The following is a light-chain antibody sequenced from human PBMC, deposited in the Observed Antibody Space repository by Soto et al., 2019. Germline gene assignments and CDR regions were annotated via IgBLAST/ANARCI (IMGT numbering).Light chain of an antibody. J-gene: IGLJ1*01. CDR3: GTWDNSLSAGV. CDR2: ENN. Sequence: QSVLTQPPSVSAAPGQKVTISCSGSSSNIGNNYVSWYQQLPGTAPKLLIYENNKRPSGIPDRFSGSKSGTSATLGITGLQTGDEADYYCGTWDNSLSAGVFGTGTKDT. V-gene: IGLV1-51*02. CDR1: SSNIGNNY.